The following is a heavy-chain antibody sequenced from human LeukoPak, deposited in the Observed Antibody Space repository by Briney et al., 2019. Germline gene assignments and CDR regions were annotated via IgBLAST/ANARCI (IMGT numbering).Heavy chain of an antibody. CDR1: GFTFSNAW. J-gene: IGHJ4*02. D-gene: IGHD4-23*01. V-gene: IGHV3-23*01. CDR2: ISGSGGST. CDR3: ARRAGGYSHPYDY. Sequence: GGSLRLSCAASGFTFSNAWMSWVRQAPGKGLEWVSDISGSGGSTYYADSVKGRFTISRDNSKNTLYLQMNSLRAEDTAVYYCARRAGGYSHPYDYWGQGILVTVSS.